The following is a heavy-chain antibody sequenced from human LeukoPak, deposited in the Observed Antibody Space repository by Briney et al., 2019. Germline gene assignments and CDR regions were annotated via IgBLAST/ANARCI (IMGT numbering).Heavy chain of an antibody. J-gene: IGHJ6*02. V-gene: IGHV1-18*01. D-gene: IGHD6-13*01. CDR2: ISAYNGNT. CDR1: GYTFTSYG. Sequence: ASVKGSCKASGYTFTSYGISWVGQAPGQGLEWMGWISAYNGNTNYAQKLQGRVTMTTDTSTSTAYMELRSLRSDDTAVYYCARDSAAGYYYYYGMDVWGQGTTVTVSS. CDR3: ARDSAAGYYYYYGMDV.